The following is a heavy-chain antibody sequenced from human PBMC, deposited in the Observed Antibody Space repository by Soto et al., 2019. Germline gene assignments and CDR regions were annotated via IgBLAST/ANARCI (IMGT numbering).Heavy chain of an antibody. Sequence: HPGGSLRLSCVASGFTFSGYAMSWARQAPGKGLEWVSGISNSADNTYYADSVKGRFTISRDNSKNRLYLQMNSLRAEDTAVYYCAKDFHYTTLLPFFDYWGQGTLVTVS. J-gene: IGHJ4*02. CDR1: GFTFSGYA. D-gene: IGHD3-3*01. V-gene: IGHV3-23*01. CDR3: AKDFHYTTLLPFFDY. CDR2: ISNSADNT.